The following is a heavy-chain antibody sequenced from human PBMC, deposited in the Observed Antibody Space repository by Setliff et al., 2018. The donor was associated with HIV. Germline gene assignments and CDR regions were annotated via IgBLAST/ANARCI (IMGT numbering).Heavy chain of an antibody. CDR2: SSYTGGT. CDR3: ARGHEWLRN. CDR1: GDSIRNDY. V-gene: IGHV4-59*01. D-gene: IGHD5-12*01. J-gene: IGHJ4*02. Sequence: PETLSLTCAVSGDSIRNDYWTWIRQSPAKGLEWIAYSSYTGGTNYNPSLKSRVTLSLGPSKNQISLKLRSEIAADTAMYYCARGHEWLRNWGQGTLVTVSS.